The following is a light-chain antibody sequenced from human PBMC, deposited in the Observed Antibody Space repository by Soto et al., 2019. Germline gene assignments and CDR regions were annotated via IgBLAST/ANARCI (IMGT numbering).Light chain of an antibody. J-gene: IGKJ4*01. CDR1: QSVRSK. CDR2: EAS. V-gene: IGKV3-15*01. CDR3: QQYENWPG. Sequence: EIVMTQSPATLSVSPGERATLSCRASQSVRSKLAWYQQRPGQAPTLLIYEASTRATGIPARFSGSGSGTEFTLTISGLQSEDFAVYYCQQYENWPGFGGGTKVDIK.